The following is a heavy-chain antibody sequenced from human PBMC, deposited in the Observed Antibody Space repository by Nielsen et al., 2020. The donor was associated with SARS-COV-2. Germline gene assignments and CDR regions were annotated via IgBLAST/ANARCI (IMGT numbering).Heavy chain of an antibody. Sequence: GGSLRLSCAASGFTFNTYAMTWVRQAPGKGLEWVAVISYDGSNKYYADSVKGRFTISRDNSKNTLYLQMNSLRAEDTAVYYCATPRSYYDILTGSFDYWGQGTLVTVSS. CDR1: GFTFNTYA. CDR3: ATPRSYYDILTGSFDY. CDR2: ISYDGSNK. V-gene: IGHV3-30*03. D-gene: IGHD3-9*01. J-gene: IGHJ4*02.